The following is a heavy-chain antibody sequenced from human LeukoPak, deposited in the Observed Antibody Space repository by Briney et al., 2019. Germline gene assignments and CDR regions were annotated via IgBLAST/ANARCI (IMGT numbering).Heavy chain of an antibody. D-gene: IGHD6-19*01. V-gene: IGHV4-59*01. Sequence: SETLSLTCTISGGSISSYYWTWIRQPPGKGLDWIGYIHYSGSTNYNLSIRGRVTISVDTSKIKFSLKLTSVTAADTAVYYCARGGLAGGFDIWGQGTMVTVSS. CDR3: ARGGLAGGFDI. CDR1: GGSISSYY. CDR2: IHYSGST. J-gene: IGHJ3*02.